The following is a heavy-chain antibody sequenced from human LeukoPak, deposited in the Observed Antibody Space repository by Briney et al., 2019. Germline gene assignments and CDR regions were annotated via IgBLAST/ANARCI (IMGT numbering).Heavy chain of an antibody. J-gene: IGHJ4*02. CDR3: ARRNVYSSSWDYFDY. D-gene: IGHD6-13*01. CDR2: IYHSGST. Sequence: SETLSLTCTVSGGSISSSSYYWGWIRQPPGKGLEWIGSIYHSGSTYYNPSLKSLVTISVDTSKNQFSLKLSSVTAADTAVYYCARRNVYSSSWDYFDYWGQGTLVTVSS. CDR1: GGSISSSSYY. V-gene: IGHV4-39*01.